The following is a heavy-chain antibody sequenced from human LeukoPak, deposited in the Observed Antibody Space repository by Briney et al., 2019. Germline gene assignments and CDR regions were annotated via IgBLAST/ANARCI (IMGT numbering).Heavy chain of an antibody. Sequence: PGGSLRLSCAASGFTFSSYSMNWVRQAPGKGLEWVSSISSSSSYIYYADSVKGRFTVSRDNAKSSLYLQMNSLRAEDTAVYYCARVGLVWELLDAFDIWGQGTMVTVSS. V-gene: IGHV3-21*01. CDR3: ARVGLVWELLDAFDI. CDR1: GFTFSSYS. D-gene: IGHD1-26*01. CDR2: ISSSSSYI. J-gene: IGHJ3*02.